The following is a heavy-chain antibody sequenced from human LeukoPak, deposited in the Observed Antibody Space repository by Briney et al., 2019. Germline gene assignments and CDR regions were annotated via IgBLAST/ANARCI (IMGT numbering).Heavy chain of an antibody. CDR2: IGIDSGNT. D-gene: IGHD3-3*01. V-gene: IGHV3-11*06. Sequence: PGGSLRLSCAASGFIFGDYSMNWVRQPPGKGLEWISYIGIDSGNTKYADSVKGRFTISADNAKNSLFLHMNSLRVDDTAVYYCARDHDFAFDNWGQGTLVTVSS. CDR1: GFIFGDYS. J-gene: IGHJ4*02. CDR3: ARDHDFAFDN.